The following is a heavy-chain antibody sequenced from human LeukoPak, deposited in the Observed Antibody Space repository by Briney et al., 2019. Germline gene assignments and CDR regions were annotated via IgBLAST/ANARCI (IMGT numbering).Heavy chain of an antibody. CDR3: ARGTNPYDYVWGSYRVFDY. V-gene: IGHV4-59*12. J-gene: IGHJ4*02. CDR1: GGSISNYY. Sequence: SETLSLTCTVFGGSISNYYWSWIRQPPRKGLEWIGYFYYSGSTNYNPSLKSRVTISVDTSKNQFSLKLSSVTAADTAVYYCARGTNPYDYVWGSYRVFDYWGQGTLVTVSS. D-gene: IGHD3-16*02. CDR2: FYYSGST.